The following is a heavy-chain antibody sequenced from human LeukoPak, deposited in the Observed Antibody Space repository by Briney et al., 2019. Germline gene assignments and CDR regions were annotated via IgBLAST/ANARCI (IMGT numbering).Heavy chain of an antibody. D-gene: IGHD5-18*01. J-gene: IGHJ4*02. Sequence: GGSLRLSCAASGFTVSTNYMNWVRQAPGKGLEWVSVVYMGGTTYYADSVKGRFTISRDSTKNTIYLQMNNRRAEDTAVYYCARGLLRDGYTYTYSFDYWGQGALVTVSS. CDR2: VYMGGTT. CDR1: GFTVSTNY. V-gene: IGHV3-66*01. CDR3: ARGLLRDGYTYTYSFDY.